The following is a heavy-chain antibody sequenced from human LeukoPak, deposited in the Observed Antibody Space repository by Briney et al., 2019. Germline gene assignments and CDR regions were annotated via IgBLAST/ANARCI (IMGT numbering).Heavy chain of an antibody. J-gene: IGHJ4*02. D-gene: IGHD1-26*01. Sequence: PGGSLRLSCAGSGLTFINYWMTWFRQVPGKGLEWVANINRDGSGKYYLPSVRGRFTISKYDAKDSLYLQMDSLRPEDTAIYYCARVEYSGNGNLYWGQGTLVTVSS. V-gene: IGHV3-7*01. CDR1: GLTFINYW. CDR3: ARVEYSGNGNLY. CDR2: INRDGSGK.